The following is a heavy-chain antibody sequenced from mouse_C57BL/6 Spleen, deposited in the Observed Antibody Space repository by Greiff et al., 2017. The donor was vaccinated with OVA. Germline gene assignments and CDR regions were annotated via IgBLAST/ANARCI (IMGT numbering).Heavy chain of an antibody. CDR2: IWGVGST. CDR1: GFSLTSYG. CDR3: ASEADYGYGRFAY. J-gene: IGHJ3*01. Sequence: QVQLKESGPGLVAPSQSLSITCTVSGFSLTSYGVDWVRQSPGKGLEWLGVIWGVGSTNYNSALKSRLSISKDNSKSQVFLKMNSLQTDDTAMYYCASEADYGYGRFAYWGQGTLVTVSA. V-gene: IGHV2-6*01. D-gene: IGHD2-2*01.